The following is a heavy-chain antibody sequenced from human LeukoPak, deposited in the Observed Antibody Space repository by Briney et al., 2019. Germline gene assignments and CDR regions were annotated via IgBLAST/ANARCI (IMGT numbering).Heavy chain of an antibody. D-gene: IGHD3-3*01. CDR2: IIPILGIA. J-gene: IGHJ4*02. Sequence: SVKVSCKASGGTFSSYAISWVRQAPGQGLEWMGRIIPILGIANYAQKFQGRVTMTRDTSTSTVYMELSSLRSEDTAVYYCAVAFWSGALGYWGQGTLVTVSS. CDR1: GGTFSSYA. CDR3: AVAFWSGALGY. V-gene: IGHV1-69*04.